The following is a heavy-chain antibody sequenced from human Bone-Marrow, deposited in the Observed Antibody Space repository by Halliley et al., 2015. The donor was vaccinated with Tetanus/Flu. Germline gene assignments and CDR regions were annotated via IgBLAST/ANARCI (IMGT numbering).Heavy chain of an antibody. Sequence: SLRLSCAASGFSFSGSTMHWVRQASGKGLEWVGRIRTKANSYATVYAVSVKGRFTISRDDSKNTAYLQMNSLKTEGTAVYYCARHGIIDYYDSSGLAYFDQWGQGTLVTVSS. V-gene: IGHV3-73*01. CDR1: GFSFSGST. CDR3: ARHGIIDYYDSSGLAYFDQ. J-gene: IGHJ4*02. CDR2: IRTKANSYAT. D-gene: IGHD3-22*01.